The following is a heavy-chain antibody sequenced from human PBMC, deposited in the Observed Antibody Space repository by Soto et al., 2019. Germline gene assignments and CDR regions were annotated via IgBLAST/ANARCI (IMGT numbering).Heavy chain of an antibody. V-gene: IGHV4-39*01. J-gene: IGHJ6*02. Sequence: QLQLQESGPGLVKPSETLSLTCTVSGGSISSSNYYWGWIRQPPGKGLEWIGSIYYSGSTYYNPSLKSRVTIPVDTSKNQFSLKLSSVTAADTAVYYCASLFHCSSTSCYYYYGMDVWGQGTTVTVSS. CDR2: IYYSGST. D-gene: IGHD2-2*01. CDR1: GGSISSSNYY. CDR3: ASLFHCSSTSCYYYYGMDV.